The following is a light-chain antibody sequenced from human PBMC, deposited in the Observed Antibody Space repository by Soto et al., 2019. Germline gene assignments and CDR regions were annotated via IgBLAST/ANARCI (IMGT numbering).Light chain of an antibody. CDR2: GAF. J-gene: IGKJ5*01. Sequence: EIVLTQPPATLSLSPGERATLSCRASPSVTNFLAWYQQKPGQAPRLLIYGAFNRATGIPARSSGSGSGTDFTLTISSLEPEDSAIYYCQQRNIWPPVTFGQGTRLEIK. CDR1: PSVTNF. CDR3: QQRNIWPPVT. V-gene: IGKV3-11*01.